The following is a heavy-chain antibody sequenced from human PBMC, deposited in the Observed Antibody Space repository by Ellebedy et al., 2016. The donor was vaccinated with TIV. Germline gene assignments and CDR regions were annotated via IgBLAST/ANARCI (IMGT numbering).Heavy chain of an antibody. Sequence: PGGSLRLSCAASGVTFSNAWMSWVRQAPGKGLEWVAHIKTDGSETYYVDSVKGRFTISRENAKNALFLQMDGLRVDDSAVYYCVGFGVFNLWGQGAPVTVSS. D-gene: IGHD3-3*01. CDR3: VGFGVFNL. J-gene: IGHJ5*02. CDR1: GVTFSNAW. V-gene: IGHV3-7*01. CDR2: IKTDGSET.